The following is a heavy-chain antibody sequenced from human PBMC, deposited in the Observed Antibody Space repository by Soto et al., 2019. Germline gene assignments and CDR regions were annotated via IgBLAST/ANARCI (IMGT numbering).Heavy chain of an antibody. CDR3: ARGLEELTYYDFWTNYYYYGMDV. V-gene: IGHV1-69*01. CDR2: IIPIFGTA. J-gene: IGHJ6*02. CDR1: GGTFSSYA. D-gene: IGHD3-3*01. Sequence: QVQLVQSGAEVKKPGSSVKVSCKASGGTFSSYAISWVRQAPGQGLEWMGGIIPIFGTANYAQKFQGRVTITADEATSIAYMEMSSLRSEDTAVYYCARGLEELTYYDFWTNYYYYGMDVWGQGTTVTVSS.